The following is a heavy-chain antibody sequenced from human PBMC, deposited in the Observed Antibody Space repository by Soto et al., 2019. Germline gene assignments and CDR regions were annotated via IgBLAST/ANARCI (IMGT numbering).Heavy chain of an antibody. CDR2: INHSGST. D-gene: IGHD2-15*01. J-gene: IGHJ6*03. Sequence: SETLSLTCAVYGGSFSGYYWSWIRQPPGKGLEWIGEINHSGSTNYNPSLKSRVTISVDTSKNQFSLKLSSVTAADTAVYYCARGPQTYCSGGSCYSFSRYYYYMDVWGKGTTVTVSS. CDR1: GGSFSGYY. V-gene: IGHV4-34*01. CDR3: ARGPQTYCSGGSCYSFSRYYYYMDV.